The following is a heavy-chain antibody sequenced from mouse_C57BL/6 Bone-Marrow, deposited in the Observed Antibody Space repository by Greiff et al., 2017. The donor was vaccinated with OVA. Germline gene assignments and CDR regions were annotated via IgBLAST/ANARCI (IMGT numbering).Heavy chain of an antibody. Sequence: VQLQESGAELVRPGTSVKVSCKASGYAFTNYLIEWVKQRPGQGLEWIGVINPGSGGTNYNEKFKGKATLTADKSSSTAYMQLSSLTSEDSAVYFCARKYYGSSFHAMDYWGQGTSVTVSS. V-gene: IGHV1-54*01. CDR3: ARKYYGSSFHAMDY. CDR1: GYAFTNYL. D-gene: IGHD1-1*01. J-gene: IGHJ4*01. CDR2: INPGSGGT.